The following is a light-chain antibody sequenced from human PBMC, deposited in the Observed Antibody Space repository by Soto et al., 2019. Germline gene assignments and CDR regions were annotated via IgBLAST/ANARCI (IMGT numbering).Light chain of an antibody. V-gene: IGKV1-33*01. Sequence: DIQLTQSPSFLSASVGDRVTFTCQASQDITNCLNWYHQKPGKAPKLLIYDVSNLAAGVPSRFSGSGSGTHFTFTITNLQPEDAATYYCQQYDILPLTFGPGTKVDIK. CDR1: QDITNC. CDR2: DVS. J-gene: IGKJ3*01. CDR3: QQYDILPLT.